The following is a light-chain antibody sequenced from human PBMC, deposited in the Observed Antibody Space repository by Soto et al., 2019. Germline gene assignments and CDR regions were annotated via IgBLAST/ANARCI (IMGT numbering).Light chain of an antibody. V-gene: IGKV3D-20*01. Sequence: VVLTHSPATLSLSPGERGTLSFGSSQSVSSSYVAWYQHKPGLAPRLLIHDTSSRAIGIPDRLSGSKSGTNFTLTIRRMEPEDVGMYYCQQYGSSPITFGQGTRLEI. CDR1: QSVSSSY. J-gene: IGKJ5*01. CDR3: QQYGSSPIT. CDR2: DTS.